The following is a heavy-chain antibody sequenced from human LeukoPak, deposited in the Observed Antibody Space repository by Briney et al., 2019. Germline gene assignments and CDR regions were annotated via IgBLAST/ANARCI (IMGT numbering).Heavy chain of an antibody. V-gene: IGHV4-61*01. CDR1: GGSVSSGSYY. D-gene: IGHD3-10*01. Sequence: SETLSLTCTVSGGSVSSGSYYWSWIRHPPGKGLEWIGYIYYSGSTNYNPSLKSRVTISVDTSKNPFSLKLSSVTAADTAVYYCARGENYYGSGSYYNFDYWGQGTLVTVSS. J-gene: IGHJ4*02. CDR3: ARGENYYGSGSYYNFDY. CDR2: IYYSGST.